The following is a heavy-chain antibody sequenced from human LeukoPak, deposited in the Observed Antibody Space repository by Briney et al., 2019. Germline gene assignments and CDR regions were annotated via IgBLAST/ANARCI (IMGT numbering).Heavy chain of an antibody. CDR3: GGEFSSSPASMDV. CDR2: ISSTSDYI. CDR1: GFAFRTCT. Sequence: GGSLRLSCAASGFAFRTCTMNWVRQTPGKGLEWVSFISSTSDYIYYADSVKGRFTISRDNARNSLYLQMNSLREEDTAVYYCGGEFSSSPASMDVWGQGATVTVSS. J-gene: IGHJ6*02. V-gene: IGHV3-21*06. D-gene: IGHD6-13*01.